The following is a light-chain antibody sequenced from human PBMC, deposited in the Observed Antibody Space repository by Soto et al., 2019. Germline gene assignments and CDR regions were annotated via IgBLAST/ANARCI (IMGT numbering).Light chain of an antibody. V-gene: IGLV1-47*01. CDR2: RNN. Sequence: QSVLTQPPSASGTPGQGVTISFSGSTSNIGSNYVYWYQQLPGTAPKLLIYRNNQRPSGVPDRFSGSKSGTSASLAISGLRSDDEADYFCATWDDSLNGFYVFGTGTKLTVL. CDR1: TSNIGSNY. J-gene: IGLJ1*01. CDR3: ATWDDSLNGFYV.